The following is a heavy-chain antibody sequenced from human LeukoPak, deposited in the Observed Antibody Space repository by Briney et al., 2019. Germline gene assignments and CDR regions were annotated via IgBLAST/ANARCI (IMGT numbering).Heavy chain of an antibody. D-gene: IGHD2-8*01. J-gene: IGHJ3*02. CDR2: INSDGSST. Sequence: SGGSLRLSCAASGFTFSSYWMHWVRQAPGKGLVWVSRINSDGSSTSYADSVKGRFTISRDNAKNTLYLQMNCLRAEDTAVYYCARVQGHPPNGLDIWGQGTMVTVSS. V-gene: IGHV3-74*01. CDR3: ARVQGHPPNGLDI. CDR1: GFTFSSYW.